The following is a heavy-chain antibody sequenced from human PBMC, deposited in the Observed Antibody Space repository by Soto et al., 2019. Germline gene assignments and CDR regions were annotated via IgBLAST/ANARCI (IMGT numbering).Heavy chain of an antibody. V-gene: IGHV3-30*18. CDR3: AKDRGGSSSWYPEDY. CDR2: ISYDGSNK. Sequence: GGSLRLSCAASGFTFSSYGMHWVRQAPGKGLEWVAVISYDGSNKYYADSVKGRFTISRDNSKNTLYLQMNSLRAEDTAVYYCAKDRGGSSSWYPEDYWGQGT. D-gene: IGHD6-13*01. J-gene: IGHJ4*02. CDR1: GFTFSSYG.